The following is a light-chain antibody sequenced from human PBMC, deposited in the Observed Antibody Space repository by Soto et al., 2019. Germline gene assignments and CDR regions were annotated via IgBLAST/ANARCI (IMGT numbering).Light chain of an antibody. CDR3: FLSNRGTWV. CDR1: TGPVTTSHY. CDR2: DTT. J-gene: IGLJ3*02. Sequence: QAVVTQEPSLTVSPGGTVTLTCASSTGPVTTSHYTYWIQKKSGQAPRTLIYDTTQRHPWTPARFSASLLGGKAALTPSGAQPGDEADYYCFLSNRGTWVFGGGTKVTVL. V-gene: IGLV7-46*01.